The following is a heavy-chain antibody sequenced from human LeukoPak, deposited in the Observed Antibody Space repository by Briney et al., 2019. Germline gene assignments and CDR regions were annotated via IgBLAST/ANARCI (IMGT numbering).Heavy chain of an antibody. D-gene: IGHD6-19*01. V-gene: IGHV3-48*01. CDR3: ARDRLARPGAAVAGNTLFDY. CDR1: GFTFSSYS. Sequence: GGSLRLSCAASGFTFSSYSMNWVRQAPGKGLEWVSYISSSSSTIYYADSVKGRFTISRDNAKNSLYLQMNSLRAEDTAVYYCARDRLARPGAAVAGNTLFDYWGQGTLVPVSS. CDR2: ISSSSSTI. J-gene: IGHJ4*02.